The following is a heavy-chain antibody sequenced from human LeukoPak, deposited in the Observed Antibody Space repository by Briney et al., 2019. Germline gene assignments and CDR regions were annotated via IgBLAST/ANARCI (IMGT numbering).Heavy chain of an antibody. Sequence: GGSLRLSCAASGFTFSSYAMSWVRQAPGKGLEWVSAISGSGGSTYYADSVKGRLTISRDNSKNTLYLQMNSLRAEDTAVYYCAKEGYCSGGSCYPYYFDYWGQGTLVTVSS. V-gene: IGHV3-23*01. CDR3: AKEGYCSGGSCYPYYFDY. CDR1: GFTFSSYA. D-gene: IGHD2-15*01. CDR2: ISGSGGST. J-gene: IGHJ4*02.